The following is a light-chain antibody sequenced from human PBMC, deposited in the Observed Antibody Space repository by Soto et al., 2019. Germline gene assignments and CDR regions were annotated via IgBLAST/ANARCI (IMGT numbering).Light chain of an antibody. CDR1: SSDVGGYNY. J-gene: IGLJ2*01. CDR2: DVS. Sequence: QAVVTQPASVSGSPGQSITISCTGTSSDVGGYNYVSWYQQHPGKAPKLMIYDVSNRPSGVSNRFSGSKSGNTASLTISGLQAEDEADYYCSSYTSSSTPRVVFGGGTKLTVL. CDR3: SSYTSSSTPRVV. V-gene: IGLV2-14*01.